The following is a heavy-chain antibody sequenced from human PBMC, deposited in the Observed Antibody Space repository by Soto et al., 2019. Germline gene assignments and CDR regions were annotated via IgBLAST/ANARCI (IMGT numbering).Heavy chain of an antibody. CDR2: FDPEDGET. J-gene: IGHJ4*02. CDR3: ATQSNDCSSTSCHIDY. D-gene: IGHD2-2*02. Sequence: GASVKLSCEVCGYRITELSMHWVRQAPGKGLEWMGGFDPEDGETIYAQKFQGRVTMTEDTSTDTAYMELSSLRSEDTAVYYCATQSNDCSSTSCHIDYWGQGTLVTVSS. CDR1: GYRITELS. V-gene: IGHV1-24*01.